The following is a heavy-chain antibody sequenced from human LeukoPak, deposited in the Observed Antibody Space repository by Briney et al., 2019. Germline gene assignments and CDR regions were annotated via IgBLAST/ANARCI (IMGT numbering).Heavy chain of an antibody. J-gene: IGHJ3*01. D-gene: IGHD2-15*01. CDR3: ARGVGYAYDV. CDR1: GFTFSSYW. Sequence: GGSLRLSCAASGFTFSSYWMSWVRQAPGKGLEWVAKIKQDGSQKYYVDSLRGRFTIFRDNAKKSLYLQMNSLRAEDTAVYYCARGVGYAYDVWGQGTMVTVSS. CDR2: IKQDGSQK. V-gene: IGHV3-7*05.